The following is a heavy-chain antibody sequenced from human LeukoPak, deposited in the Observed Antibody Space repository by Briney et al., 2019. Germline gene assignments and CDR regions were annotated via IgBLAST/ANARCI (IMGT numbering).Heavy chain of an antibody. CDR1: GYTFTGYY. V-gene: IGHV7-4-1*02. CDR3: ARGGGGGIV. Sequence: VASVKVSCKASGYTFTGYYMHWVRQAPGQGLEWVGWINTKTGIPTYGQGFTGRFVFSLDTSVSTAYLQINSLRAEDTAVYYCARGGGGGIVWGQGTTVTVSS. D-gene: IGHD2-21*01. CDR2: INTKTGIP. J-gene: IGHJ6*02.